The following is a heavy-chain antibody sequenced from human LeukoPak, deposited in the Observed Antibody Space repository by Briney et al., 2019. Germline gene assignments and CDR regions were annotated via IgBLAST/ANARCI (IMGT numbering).Heavy chain of an antibody. CDR1: GFVFGEYA. Sequence: GGSLRLSCAGSGFVFGEYAMTWVRQAPGKGLEWIGISRGTAYGGTTEYAASLRGRFTISRDDSKSIAYLQMNGLTTEDTAVYYCTRGVRGESWFDPWGQGTLVTVSS. CDR2: SRGTAYGGTT. V-gene: IGHV3-49*04. D-gene: IGHD3-10*01. CDR3: TRGVRGESWFDP. J-gene: IGHJ5*02.